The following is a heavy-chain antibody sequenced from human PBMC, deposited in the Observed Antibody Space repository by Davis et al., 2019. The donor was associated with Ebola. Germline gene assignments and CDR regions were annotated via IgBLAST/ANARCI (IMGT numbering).Heavy chain of an antibody. CDR1: GGSISSYY. CDR3: ARGDSYYDPGGYYAGPEAPDH. V-gene: IGHV4-59*08. CDR2: IYYSGST. Sequence: LETLSLTCTVSGGSISSYYWSRIRQPPGKGLEWIGYIYYSGSTNYNPSLKSRVTISVDTSKNQFSLKLSSVTAADTAVYYCARGDSYYDPGGYYAGPEAPDHWGQGTLVSVSS. J-gene: IGHJ4*02. D-gene: IGHD3-22*01.